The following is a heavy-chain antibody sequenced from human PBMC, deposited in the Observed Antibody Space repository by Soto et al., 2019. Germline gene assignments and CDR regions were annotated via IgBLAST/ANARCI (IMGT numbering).Heavy chain of an antibody. V-gene: IGHV1-69*02. CDR2: IIPILGIA. D-gene: IGHD3-3*01. Sequence: SVKVSCKASGGTFSSYTISWVRQAPGQGLEWMGRIIPILGIANYAQKFQGRVTITADKSTSTAYMELSSLRSEDTAVYYCAESGGLGASAFDIWGQGTMVTVS. CDR1: GGTFSSYT. J-gene: IGHJ3*02. CDR3: AESGGLGASAFDI.